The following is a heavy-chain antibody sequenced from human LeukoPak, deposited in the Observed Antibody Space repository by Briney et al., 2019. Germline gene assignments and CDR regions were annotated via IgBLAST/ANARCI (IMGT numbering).Heavy chain of an antibody. V-gene: IGHV3-11*04. J-gene: IGHJ4*02. CDR2: ISSGGSPI. CDR1: GFTFSDYY. Sequence: GGSLRLPCAASGFTFSDYYMSWIRQAPGKGLEWVSYISSGGSPIYYADSVKGRFTISRDNSKNTLYLQMNSLRAEDTAVYYCAKDDRTPGDWGQGTLVTVSS. CDR3: AKDDRTPGD. D-gene: IGHD3-22*01.